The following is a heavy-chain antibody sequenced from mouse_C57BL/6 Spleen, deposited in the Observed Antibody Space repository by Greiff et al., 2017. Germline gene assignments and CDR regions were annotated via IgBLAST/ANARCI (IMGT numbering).Heavy chain of an antibody. D-gene: IGHD1-1*01. V-gene: IGHV5-6*01. Sequence: EVQVVESGGDLVKPGGSLKLSCAASGFTFSSYGMSWVRQTPDKRLEWVATISSGGSYTYYPDSVKGRFTISRDNAKNTLYLQMSSLKSEDTAMYYCARVDTTVVATPRDYWGQGTSVTVSS. CDR1: GFTFSSYG. CDR3: ARVDTTVVATPRDY. J-gene: IGHJ4*01. CDR2: ISSGGSYT.